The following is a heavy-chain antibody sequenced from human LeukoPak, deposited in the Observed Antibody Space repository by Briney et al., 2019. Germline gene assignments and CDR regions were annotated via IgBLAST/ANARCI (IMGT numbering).Heavy chain of an antibody. Sequence: NAGGSLRLSCAASGFTFSSYIMNWVRQAPGKGLEWVSSISSSSSYIYYADSVKGRFTISRDNAKNSLYLQMNSLGAEDTAVYYCARGAREYYYDSSGPFDYWGQGTLVTVSS. CDR2: ISSSSSYI. CDR3: ARGAREYYYDSSGPFDY. CDR1: GFTFSSYI. V-gene: IGHV3-21*01. J-gene: IGHJ4*02. D-gene: IGHD3-22*01.